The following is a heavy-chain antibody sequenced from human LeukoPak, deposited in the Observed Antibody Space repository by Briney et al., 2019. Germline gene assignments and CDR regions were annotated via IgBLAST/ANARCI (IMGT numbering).Heavy chain of an antibody. J-gene: IGHJ3*02. CDR1: GGTFSSYA. CDR3: AAPSSGYYLDAFDI. V-gene: IGHV1-69*05. Sequence: SVKVSCKASGGTFSSYAISWVRQAPGQGLEWMGRIIPIFGTADYAQKFQGRVTITTDESTSTAYMELSSLRSEDTAVYYCAAPSSGYYLDAFDIWGQGTMVTVSS. CDR2: IIPIFGTA. D-gene: IGHD3-22*01.